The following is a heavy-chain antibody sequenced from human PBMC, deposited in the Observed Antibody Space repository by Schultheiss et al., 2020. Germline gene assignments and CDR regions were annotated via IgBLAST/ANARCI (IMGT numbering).Heavy chain of an antibody. V-gene: IGHV3-30-3*02. CDR1: GFTFSSYA. CDR3: AKEGYYGDLDF. CDR2: ISYDGSNK. Sequence: GGSLRLSCAASGFTFSSYAMHWVRQAPGKGLEWVAVISYDGSNKYYADSVKGRFTISRDNSKNTLYLQMNSLRAEDTAVYYCAKEGYYGDLDFWGQGTLVTVSS. J-gene: IGHJ4*02. D-gene: IGHD4-17*01.